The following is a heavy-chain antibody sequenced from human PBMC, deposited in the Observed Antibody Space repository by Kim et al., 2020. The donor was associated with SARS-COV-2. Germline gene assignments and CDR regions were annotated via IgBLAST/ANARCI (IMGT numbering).Heavy chain of an antibody. V-gene: IGHV3-48*04. J-gene: IGHJ4*02. Sequence: GGSLRLSCAASGFTFSSYSMNWVRQAPGKGPEWVSYISSSSTIYYADSVKGRFTISRDNAKNSLYLQMNSLRAEDTAVYYCARCPYYDILTGYYSGGHFDYWGQGTLVTVSS. CDR3: ARCPYYDILTGYYSGGHFDY. CDR1: GFTFSSYS. D-gene: IGHD3-9*01. CDR2: ISSSSTI.